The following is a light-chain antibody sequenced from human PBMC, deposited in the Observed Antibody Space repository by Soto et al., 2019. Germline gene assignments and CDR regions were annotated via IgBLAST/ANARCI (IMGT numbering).Light chain of an antibody. CDR2: AAS. V-gene: IGKV3-20*01. Sequence: EIVLTQSPDTLSLFPGERATLSCRASQSISSTYLAWYQQKPGQAPRPLLSAASNRATGTPDRFSGSGSGTDFTLTISRLEPEDFAVYYCQQYGSSRWTFGQGTKVEVK. CDR1: QSISSTY. CDR3: QQYGSSRWT. J-gene: IGKJ1*01.